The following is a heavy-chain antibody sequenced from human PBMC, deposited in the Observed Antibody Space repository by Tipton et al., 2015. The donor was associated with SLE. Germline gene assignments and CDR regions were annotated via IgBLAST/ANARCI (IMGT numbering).Heavy chain of an antibody. CDR3: ARGEDWFDP. J-gene: IGHJ5*02. Sequence: LSLTCAVSGYSISSGYYWGWIRQPPGKGLEWIGEINHSGSTNYNPSLKSRVTISVDTSKNQFSLKLSSVTAADTAVYYCARGEDWFDPWGQGTLVTVSS. V-gene: IGHV4-38-2*01. CDR2: INHSGST. CDR1: GYSISSGYY.